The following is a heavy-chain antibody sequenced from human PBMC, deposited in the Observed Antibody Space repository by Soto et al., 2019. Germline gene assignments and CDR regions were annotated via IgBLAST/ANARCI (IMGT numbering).Heavy chain of an antibody. CDR1: GFTFTSSA. Sequence: SVKVSCKASGFTFTSSAVQWVRQARGQRLEWIGWIVVGSGNTNYAQKFQERVTITRDMSTSTAYMELSSLRSEDTAVYYCAAEWEPTYYYGSGSPGLLFDYWGQGTLVTVSS. CDR2: IVVGSGNT. V-gene: IGHV1-58*01. CDR3: AAEWEPTYYYGSGSPGLLFDY. D-gene: IGHD3-10*01. J-gene: IGHJ4*02.